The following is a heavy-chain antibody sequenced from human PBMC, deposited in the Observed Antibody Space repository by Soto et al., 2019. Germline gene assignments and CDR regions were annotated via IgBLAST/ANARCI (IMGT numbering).Heavy chain of an antibody. J-gene: IGHJ4*02. CDR2: ISYDGSNK. Sequence: GGSLRLSCAASGFTFSSYGMHWVRQAPGKGLEWVAVISYDGSNKYYADSVKGRFTISRDNSKNTLYLQMNSLRAEDTAVYYCAKDNCSGGSCYNRFDYWGQGTLVTVSS. D-gene: IGHD2-15*01. CDR1: GFTFSSYG. V-gene: IGHV3-30*18. CDR3: AKDNCSGGSCYNRFDY.